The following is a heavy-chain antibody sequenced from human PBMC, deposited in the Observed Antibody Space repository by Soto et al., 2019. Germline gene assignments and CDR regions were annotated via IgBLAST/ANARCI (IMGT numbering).Heavy chain of an antibody. Sequence: VQLVESGGGLVKPGGSLRLSCAASGFTFSSYSMNWVRQAPGKGLEWVSSISSSSSYIYYADSVKGRFTISRDNAKNSLYLQMNSLRAEDTAVYYCARGSRHTRIAARLPPGGWGQGTLVTVSS. CDR1: GFTFSSYS. V-gene: IGHV3-21*01. CDR3: ARGSRHTRIAARLPPGG. J-gene: IGHJ4*02. CDR2: ISSSSSYI. D-gene: IGHD6-6*01.